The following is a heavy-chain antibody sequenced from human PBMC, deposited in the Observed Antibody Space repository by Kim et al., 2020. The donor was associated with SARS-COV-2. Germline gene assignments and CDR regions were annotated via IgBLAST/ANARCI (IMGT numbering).Heavy chain of an antibody. Sequence: SETLSLTCTVSGGSISSSSYYWGWIRQPPGKGLEWIGSIYYSGSTYYNPSLKSRVTISVDTSKNQFSLKLSSVTAADTAVYYCARRHSSGWSRSLTDYWGQGTLVTVSS. CDR2: IYYSGST. J-gene: IGHJ4*02. V-gene: IGHV4-39*01. CDR3: ARRHSSGWSRSLTDY. CDR1: GGSISSSSYY. D-gene: IGHD6-19*01.